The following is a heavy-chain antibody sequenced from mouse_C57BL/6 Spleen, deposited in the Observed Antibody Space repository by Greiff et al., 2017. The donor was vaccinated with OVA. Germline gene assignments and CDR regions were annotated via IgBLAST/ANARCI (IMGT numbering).Heavy chain of an antibody. Sequence: QVQLQQSGPELVKPGASVKISCKASGYAFSSSWMNWVKQRPGKGLEWIGRIYPGDGDTNYNGKFKGKATLTADKSSSTAYMQLSSLTSDDSAVYFCAMGGNSLDYWGQGTTLTVSS. J-gene: IGHJ2*01. V-gene: IGHV1-82*01. D-gene: IGHD2-1*01. CDR1: GYAFSSSW. CDR3: AMGGNSLDY. CDR2: IYPGDGDT.